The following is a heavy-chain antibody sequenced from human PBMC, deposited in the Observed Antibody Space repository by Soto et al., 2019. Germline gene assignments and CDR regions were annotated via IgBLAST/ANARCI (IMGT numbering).Heavy chain of an antibody. CDR1: GVSISSGDYY. D-gene: IGHD3-22*01. Sequence: PSETLSLTCTVSGVSISSGDYYWSWIRPPTGKGLEWIGYIYYSGSTYYNPSLKSRVTISVDTSKNQFSLKLSSVTAADTAVYYCARERRASGYYDSSGASYDLDYWGQGTLGTVSS. J-gene: IGHJ4*02. V-gene: IGHV4-30-4*01. CDR2: IYYSGST. CDR3: ARERRASGYYDSSGASYDLDY.